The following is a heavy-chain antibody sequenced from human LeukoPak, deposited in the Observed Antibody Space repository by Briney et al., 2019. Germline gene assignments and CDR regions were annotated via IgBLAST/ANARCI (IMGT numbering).Heavy chain of an antibody. CDR3: AKFERGAAVPAFDI. CDR1: GFTFSSYG. V-gene: IGHV3-30*18. Sequence: PGGSLRLSCAASGFTFSSYGMHWVRQAPGKGLERVAVISYDGSNKYYADSVKGRFTISRDNSKNTLYLQMNSLRAEDTAVYYCAKFERGAAVPAFDIWGQGTMVTVSS. D-gene: IGHD6-25*01. J-gene: IGHJ3*02. CDR2: ISYDGSNK.